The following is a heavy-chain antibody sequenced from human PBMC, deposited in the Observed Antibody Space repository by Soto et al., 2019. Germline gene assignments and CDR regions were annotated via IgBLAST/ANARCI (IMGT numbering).Heavy chain of an antibody. CDR3: AKDPRELPQPISWFDP. Sequence: QSGGSLRLSCAASGFTFSSYAMSRVRQAPGKGLEWVSAISGSCGSTYYADSVKGRFTISRDNSKNTLYLQMNSLRAEDTAVYYFAKDPRELPQPISWFDPWGQGTLVALSS. CDR1: GFTFSSYA. CDR2: ISGSCGST. J-gene: IGHJ5*02. D-gene: IGHD1-26*01. V-gene: IGHV3-23*01.